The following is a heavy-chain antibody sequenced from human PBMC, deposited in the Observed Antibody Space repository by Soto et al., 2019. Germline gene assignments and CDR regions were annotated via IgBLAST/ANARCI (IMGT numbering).Heavy chain of an antibody. CDR2: IFSSGST. J-gene: IGHJ5*02. CDR3: SRDQGVVVTTDNWFDP. Sequence: SETLSLTCTVSGGSITDYSWVWIRQPAGKGLEWIGRIFSSGSTNYNPSLKGRITMSLDTSKNQFSLKLNSATATDTAVYFCSRDQGVVVTTDNWFDPWGQGILVTVSS. CDR1: GGSITDYS. D-gene: IGHD2-21*02. V-gene: IGHV4-4*07.